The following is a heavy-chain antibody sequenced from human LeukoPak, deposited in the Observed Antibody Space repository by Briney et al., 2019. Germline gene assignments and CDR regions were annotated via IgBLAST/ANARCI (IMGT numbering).Heavy chain of an antibody. V-gene: IGHV4-34*01. Sequence: SETLSLTCAVYGGSFSGYYWSWIRQPPGKGLEWIGEINHSGSTNYNPSLKSRVTISVDTSKNQFSLKLSSVTAADTAVYYCARVLSGLLWFGEPKYNWFDPWGQGTLVTVSS. CDR2: INHSGST. J-gene: IGHJ5*02. CDR3: ARVLSGLLWFGEPKYNWFDP. D-gene: IGHD3-10*01. CDR1: GGSFSGYY.